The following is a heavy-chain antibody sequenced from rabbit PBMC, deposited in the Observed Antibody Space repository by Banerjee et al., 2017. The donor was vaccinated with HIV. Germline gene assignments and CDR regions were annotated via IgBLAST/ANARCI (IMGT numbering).Heavy chain of an antibody. J-gene: IGHJ4*01. Sequence: QEQLEESGGDLVKPEGSLTLTCTASGFSFSSTYWICWVRQAPGKGLEWIACIYAGSSGSTYYASWAKGRFTISKTSSTTVTLQMTSLTAADTATYFCVRSTSGYDIGDLWGQGTLVTVS. CDR3: VRSTSGYDIGDL. CDR1: GFSFSSTYW. V-gene: IGHV1S45*01. D-gene: IGHD1-1*01. CDR2: IYAGSSGST.